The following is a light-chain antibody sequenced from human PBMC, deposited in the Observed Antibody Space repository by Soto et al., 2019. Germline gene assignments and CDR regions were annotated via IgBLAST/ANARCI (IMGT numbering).Light chain of an antibody. CDR1: QSVSSTY. J-gene: IGKJ2*01. V-gene: IGKV3-20*01. CDR2: GAS. Sequence: EIVLTQSPSTLSLSPGERATLSCRASQSVSSTYLAWYQQKPGQAPRLLIYGASSRATGIPDRVSGSGSGTDFTLTISRLEPEDFAVYYCQQYGTSPQTFGQGTKLEI. CDR3: QQYGTSPQT.